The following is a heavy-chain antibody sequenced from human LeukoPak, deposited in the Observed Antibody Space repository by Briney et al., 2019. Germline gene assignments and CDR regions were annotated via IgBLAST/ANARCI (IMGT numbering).Heavy chain of an antibody. V-gene: IGHV1-2*02. CDR2: INPNSGGT. CDR1: GGTFSSYA. Sequence: ASVKVSCKASGGTFSSYAISWVRQAPGQGLEWMGWINPNSGGTNYAQKFQGRVTMTRDTSISTAYMELSRLRSDDTAVYYRAREPREQLDFDYWGQGTLVTVSS. J-gene: IGHJ4*02. CDR3: AREPREQLDFDY. D-gene: IGHD6-13*01.